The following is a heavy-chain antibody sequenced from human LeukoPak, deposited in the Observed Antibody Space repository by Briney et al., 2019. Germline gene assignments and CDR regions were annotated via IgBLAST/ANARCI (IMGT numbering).Heavy chain of an antibody. J-gene: IGHJ6*02. CDR3: ARVGDWSNYFGMDA. D-gene: IGHD3-16*01. Sequence: PGGSLRLSCAASGFTFGGHSMTWVRQPPGKGLEGVSVIFGNGGKTYYADSLKGRFTISRDNSKSTLYLQMNSLRADDTAVYYCARVGDWSNYFGMDAWGQGTTVSVSS. CDR1: GFTFGGHS. V-gene: IGHV3-23*01. CDR2: IFGNGGKT.